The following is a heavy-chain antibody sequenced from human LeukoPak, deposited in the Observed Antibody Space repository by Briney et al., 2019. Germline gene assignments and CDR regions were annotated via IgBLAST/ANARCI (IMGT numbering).Heavy chain of an antibody. CDR3: AKENGWYYT. Sequence: SETLSLTCTVSGGSISGDSWSWIRQPPGKGLEWIGDISYSGSTNYSPSLKSRVTISVDTSKNQFSLRLSSVTAADTVVYYCAKENGWYYTWGQGTLVPSLQ. CDR1: GGSISGDS. V-gene: IGHV4-59*01. D-gene: IGHD6-19*01. J-gene: IGHJ5*02. CDR2: ISYSGST.